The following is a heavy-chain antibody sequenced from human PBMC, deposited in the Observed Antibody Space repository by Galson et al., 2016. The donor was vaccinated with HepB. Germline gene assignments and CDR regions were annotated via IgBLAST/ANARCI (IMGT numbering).Heavy chain of an antibody. V-gene: IGHV3-23*01. CDR2: TSGTGTDT. J-gene: IGHJ4*02. Sequence: SLRLSCAASGFTFSSYAMAWVRQAPGKGLEWVSGTSGTGTDTYYADSVKGRCTISRDNSKNTLYLQLRSLRPEDPAVYYCAKALAAITGEAADWGQGTLLVVSS. CDR1: GFTFSSYA. CDR3: AKALAAITGEAAD. D-gene: IGHD1-14*01.